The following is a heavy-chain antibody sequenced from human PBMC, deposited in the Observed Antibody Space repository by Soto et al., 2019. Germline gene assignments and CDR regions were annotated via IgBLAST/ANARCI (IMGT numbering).Heavy chain of an antibody. CDR3: ARGQDSSSSYYYYGMDV. CDR2: ISYDGSNK. D-gene: IGHD6-6*01. Sequence: GGSLRLSCAASGFTFSSYAMHWVRQAPGKGLEWVAVISYDGSNKYYADSVKGRFTISRDNSKNTLYLQMNSLRAEDTAVYYCARGQDSSSSYYYYGMDVWGQGTTVTVSS. J-gene: IGHJ6*02. V-gene: IGHV3-30-3*01. CDR1: GFTFSSYA.